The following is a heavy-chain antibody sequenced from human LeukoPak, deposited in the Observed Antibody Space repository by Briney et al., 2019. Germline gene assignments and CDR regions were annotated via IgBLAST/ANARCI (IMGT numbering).Heavy chain of an antibody. Sequence: GGSLRLSCAASGFTFKNYAMYWVRQAPGKGPEWVANINQDGSKKFYVDSVKGRFTISRDNAKNALYLQMNSLRAEDTGVYFCARGQTLTFWGQGTLVTASS. CDR2: INQDGSKK. CDR1: GFTFKNYA. V-gene: IGHV3-7*01. J-gene: IGHJ4*02. CDR3: ARGQTLTF.